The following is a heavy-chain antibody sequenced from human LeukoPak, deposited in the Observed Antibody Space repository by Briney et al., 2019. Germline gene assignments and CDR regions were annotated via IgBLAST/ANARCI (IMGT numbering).Heavy chain of an antibody. CDR3: ARYHSSGFLDAFDI. V-gene: IGHV4-4*07. J-gene: IGHJ3*02. CDR2: IYTSGST. CDR1: GGSISSYY. Sequence: PSETLSLTCTVSGGSISSYYWSWIRQPAGKGLEWIGRIYTSGSTNYNPSLKSRVTMSVDTSKNQFSLKLSSVTAADTAVYYCARYHSSGFLDAFDIWGQGTMVTVSS. D-gene: IGHD3-22*01.